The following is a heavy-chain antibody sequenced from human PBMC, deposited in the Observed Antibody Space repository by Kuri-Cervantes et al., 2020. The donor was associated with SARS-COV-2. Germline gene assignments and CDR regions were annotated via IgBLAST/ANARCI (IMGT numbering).Heavy chain of an antibody. V-gene: IGHV3-30-3*01. CDR3: AKDLEQQLDSHYGMDV. Sequence: GGSLRLSCAASGFTFSTCAMHWVRQVPGKGLEWVAVISNDGSNKNYTDSVKGRFTISRDNSKNTLYLQMNSLRAEDTAVYYCAKDLEQQLDSHYGMDVWGQGTTVTVSS. CDR1: GFTFSTCA. J-gene: IGHJ6*02. D-gene: IGHD6-13*01. CDR2: ISNDGSNK.